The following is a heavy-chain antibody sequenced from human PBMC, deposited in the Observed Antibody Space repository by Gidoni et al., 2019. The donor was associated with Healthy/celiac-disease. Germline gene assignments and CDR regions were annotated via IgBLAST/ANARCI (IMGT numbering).Heavy chain of an antibody. CDR2: IDYSGST. D-gene: IGHD1-26*01. V-gene: IGHV4-31*03. Sequence: QVQLQESGPGLVKPSQTLSLTCTVSGGSISRGGYYWSWIRQHPGKGLEWIGYIDYSGSTYYNPSLKSRVTISVDTSKNQFSLKLSSVTAADTAVYYCARAAVVGATTDYWGQGTLVTVSS. J-gene: IGHJ4*02. CDR3: ARAAVVGATTDY. CDR1: GGSISRGGYY.